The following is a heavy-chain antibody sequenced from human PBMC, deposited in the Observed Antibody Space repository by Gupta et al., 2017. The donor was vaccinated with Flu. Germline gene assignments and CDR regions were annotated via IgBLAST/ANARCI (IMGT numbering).Heavy chain of an antibody. Sequence: QVQLVQSGAEVKKPGSSVKASCKASGGTFSTYTINWVRQAPGQGLEWMGRIIPVLGIATYAQKFLGRVTFTADTSTSTGYMELSSLRSEDTAVYFCARSAGAYNSGKYYVDYWGQGTLVTVSS. CDR1: GGTFSTYT. CDR3: ARSAGAYNSGKYYVDY. V-gene: IGHV1-69*02. D-gene: IGHD5-24*01. CDR2: IIPVLGIA. J-gene: IGHJ4*02.